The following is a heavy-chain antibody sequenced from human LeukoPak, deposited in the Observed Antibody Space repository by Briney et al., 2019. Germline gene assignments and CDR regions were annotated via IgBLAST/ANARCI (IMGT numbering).Heavy chain of an antibody. V-gene: IGHV3-23*01. D-gene: IGHD6-19*01. J-gene: IGHJ4*02. CDR1: GFTFSSYA. Sequence: GGSLRLSCAASGFTFSSYAMTWVRQAPGKGLEWVSGISGRGDNTYYADSVKDRFTISRDNSQNTLYLQMNSLRAEDTAVYYCAKTVGSSVWYYCDYWGQGTLVTVSS. CDR3: AKTVGSSVWYYCDY. CDR2: ISGRGDNT.